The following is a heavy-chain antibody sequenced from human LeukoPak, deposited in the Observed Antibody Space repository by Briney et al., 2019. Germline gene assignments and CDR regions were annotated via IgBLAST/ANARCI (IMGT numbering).Heavy chain of an antibody. CDR3: AKDWEVLLWFGEFSYFDY. CDR1: GFTFSSYG. Sequence: GGSLRLSCAASGFTFSSYGMHWVRQAPGKGLEWVSAISGSGGSTYYADSVKGRFTISRDNSKNTLYLQMNSLRAEDTAVYYCAKDWEVLLWFGEFSYFDYWGQGTLVTVSS. J-gene: IGHJ4*02. D-gene: IGHD3-10*01. V-gene: IGHV3-23*01. CDR2: ISGSGGST.